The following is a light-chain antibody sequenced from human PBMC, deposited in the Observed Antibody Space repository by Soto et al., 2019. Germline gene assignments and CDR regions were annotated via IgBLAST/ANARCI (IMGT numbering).Light chain of an antibody. V-gene: IGKV3-20*01. CDR3: QQSGTKRT. CDR1: QSVSSRD. CDR2: GAS. J-gene: IGKJ1*01. Sequence: EIVLTQSPGTLSLSPGERATLSCRASQSVSSRDLAWYQQKPGQAPRLLIYGASSRPTGIPDRFSGSGFGTDFTLTISRLEPEDFAVYYCQQSGTKRTFGKGTKVEIK.